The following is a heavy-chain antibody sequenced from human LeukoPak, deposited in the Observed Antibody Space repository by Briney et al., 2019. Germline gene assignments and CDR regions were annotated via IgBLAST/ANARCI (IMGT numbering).Heavy chain of an antibody. CDR1: RFTFSSYA. J-gene: IGHJ4*02. CDR2: ISGSGGST. D-gene: IGHD4-23*01. V-gene: IGHV3-23*01. Sequence: GGSLRLSCAASRFTFSSYAMRWVRQAPGKGLEWVSVISGSGGSTYYADSVKGRFTISRDNSKNTLYLQMNSLRAEDTAVYYCAKGPNSGDDWGQGTLVTVSS. CDR3: AKGPNSGDD.